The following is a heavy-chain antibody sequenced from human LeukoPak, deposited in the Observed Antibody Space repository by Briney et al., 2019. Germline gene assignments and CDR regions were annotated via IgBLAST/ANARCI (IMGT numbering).Heavy chain of an antibody. CDR1: GYTFTSYG. D-gene: IGHD3-3*01. Sequence: ASVKVSCKASGYTFTSYGISWVRQAPGQGLEWMGWISAYNGNTNYAQKLQGRVTMTTDTSTSTAYMELRSLRSDDTAVYYCASHGHDFWSGYFYYWGQGTLVTVSS. J-gene: IGHJ4*02. CDR3: ASHGHDFWSGYFYY. V-gene: IGHV1-18*01. CDR2: ISAYNGNT.